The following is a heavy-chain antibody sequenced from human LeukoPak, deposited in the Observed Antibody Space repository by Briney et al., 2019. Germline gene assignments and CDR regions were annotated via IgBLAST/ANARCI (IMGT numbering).Heavy chain of an antibody. D-gene: IGHD2-2*01. CDR1: GFTFSSYW. Sequence: PGGSLRLSCVASGFTFSSYWMSWVRQAPGKGLEWVANIKQDGSDKYYVDSVKGRFTISRDHAKNSLYLQVTSLRAEDTAVYYCARGVGDFDYWGQGNLVTVSS. CDR2: IKQDGSDK. V-gene: IGHV3-7*01. J-gene: IGHJ4*02. CDR3: ARGVGDFDY.